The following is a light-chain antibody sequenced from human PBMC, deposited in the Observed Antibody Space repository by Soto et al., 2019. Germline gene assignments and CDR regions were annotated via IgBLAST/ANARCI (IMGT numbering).Light chain of an antibody. V-gene: IGKV1-5*01. CDR3: HQYNSYTWT. CDR2: DTS. CDR1: QSVSDW. Sequence: IQMTQSPSTMSASVGDRVTITCGASQSVSDWLAWYQQKPGNPPKLLIYDTSRLESAVPSRFSAIGSGTEFTITISGLKTDDGATYYCHQYNSYTWTFGQGTKVDIK. J-gene: IGKJ1*01.